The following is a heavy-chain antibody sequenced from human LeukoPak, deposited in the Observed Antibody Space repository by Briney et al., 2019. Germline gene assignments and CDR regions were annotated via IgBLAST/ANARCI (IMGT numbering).Heavy chain of an antibody. D-gene: IGHD6-13*01. CDR2: ISSGGSSI. CDR1: GFTFSDYH. CDR3: ARRPAAGRCFDY. V-gene: IGHV3-11*01. Sequence: PGGSLRLSCAVSGFTFSDYHMSWIRQAPGKGLEWVSYISSGGSSISHADSVKGRFTISRDNAENSLYLQMNGLRAEDTAVYYCARRPAAGRCFDYWGQGTLVTVSS. J-gene: IGHJ4*02.